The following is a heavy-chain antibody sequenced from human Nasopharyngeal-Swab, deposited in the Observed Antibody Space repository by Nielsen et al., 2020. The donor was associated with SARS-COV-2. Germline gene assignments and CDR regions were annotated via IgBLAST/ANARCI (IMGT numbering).Heavy chain of an antibody. J-gene: IGHJ5*02. V-gene: IGHV4-59*08. Sequence: SETLSLTCTVSGGSFSSFYWSWIRQPPGKGLEWIGYIYYSGSTNYNPSLKSRVTISVDTSKNQFSLKLSSVTAADTAVYYCARGRYCSSTSCSRLHWFDPWGQGTLVTVSS. D-gene: IGHD2-2*01. CDR2: IYYSGST. CDR3: ARGRYCSSTSCSRLHWFDP. CDR1: GGSFSSFY.